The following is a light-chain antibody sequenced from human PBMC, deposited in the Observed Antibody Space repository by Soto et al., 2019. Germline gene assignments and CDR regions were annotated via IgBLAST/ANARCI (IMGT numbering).Light chain of an antibody. CDR2: DAS. Sequence: EFVLTQSPGTLSLSPGERATLSCRASQTVRNNYLAWYQQNPGQAPRLLIYDASTRATGIPARFSGSGSGTECTLTVSSLQSEDFAVYYCQQYIKWPITLGQGTRLEIK. CDR3: QQYIKWPIT. J-gene: IGKJ5*01. V-gene: IGKV3-15*01. CDR1: QTVRNN.